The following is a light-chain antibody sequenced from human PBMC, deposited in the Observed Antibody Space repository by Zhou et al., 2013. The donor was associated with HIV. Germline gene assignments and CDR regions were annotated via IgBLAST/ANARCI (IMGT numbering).Light chain of an antibody. V-gene: IGKV1-39*01. J-gene: IGKJ5*01. CDR1: ESITSH. Sequence: DIQLTQSPSFLSASVGDRVTITCRASESITSHLNWFQQKPGKAPKLLIYAASSLQSGVPSRFSGSGSGTDFTLTISSLQPEDFATYYCQQSYSNPITFGQGTRLEIK. CDR2: AAS. CDR3: QQSYSNPIT.